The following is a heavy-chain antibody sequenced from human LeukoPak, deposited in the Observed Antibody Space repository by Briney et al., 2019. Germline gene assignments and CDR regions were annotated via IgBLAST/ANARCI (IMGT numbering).Heavy chain of an antibody. V-gene: IGHV4-59*01. CDR2: IYYSGST. D-gene: IGHD1-26*01. J-gene: IGHJ4*02. Sequence: SETLSLTCTVSGGSINNYHWSWIRQPPGKGLEWIGYIYYSGSTNYNPSLKSRVTISLDTSKNQFSLRLSSVTAADTAVYYCVLYSGSSYLFDYWGQGTLVTVSS. CDR3: VLYSGSSYLFDY. CDR1: GGSINNYH.